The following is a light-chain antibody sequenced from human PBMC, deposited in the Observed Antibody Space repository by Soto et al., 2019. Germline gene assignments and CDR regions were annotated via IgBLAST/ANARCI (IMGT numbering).Light chain of an antibody. CDR2: RAS. V-gene: IGKV3-15*01. CDR3: QQYHNLWT. CDR1: HYIYSN. Sequence: IVMTQHSATLSVSPGERSTLSCTASHYIYSNVAWFQQRPGQAPRLLIYRASTRATGTPARFSGSGSGTEFTLTITRLQSEDFALYSCQQYHNLWTFGQGTKVDIK. J-gene: IGKJ1*01.